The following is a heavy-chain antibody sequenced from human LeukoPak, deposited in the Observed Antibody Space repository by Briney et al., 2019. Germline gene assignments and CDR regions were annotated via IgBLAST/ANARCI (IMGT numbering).Heavy chain of an antibody. CDR1: GFTLSSYS. D-gene: IGHD2-21*01. CDR2: ISSSSSYI. Sequence: GGSLRLSCAASGFTLSSYSMNWVRQAPGKGLEWVSSISSSSSYIYYADSVKGRFTISRDNAKNSLYLQMNSLRAEDTAVYYCASNSPRGHNAFDIWGQGTMVTVSS. CDR3: ASNSPRGHNAFDI. J-gene: IGHJ3*02. V-gene: IGHV3-21*01.